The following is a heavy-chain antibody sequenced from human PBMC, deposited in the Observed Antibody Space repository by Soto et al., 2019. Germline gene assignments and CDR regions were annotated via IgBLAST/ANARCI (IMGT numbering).Heavy chain of an antibody. D-gene: IGHD3-10*01. CDR2: ISGSGTTT. CDR1: GITFGSRA. V-gene: IGHV3-23*01. J-gene: IGHJ4*02. Sequence: EVQLLESGGDLVQPGGSLRLSCVASGITFGSRAMNWVRQAPGKGLEWVSSISGSGTTTYYADSVQGRFTISRDNSRHTLYLEMNSLRAEDTAVYYCARDLFLQGYYGSGNYYALDYWGQGTLVPVSS. CDR3: ARDLFLQGYYGSGNYYALDY.